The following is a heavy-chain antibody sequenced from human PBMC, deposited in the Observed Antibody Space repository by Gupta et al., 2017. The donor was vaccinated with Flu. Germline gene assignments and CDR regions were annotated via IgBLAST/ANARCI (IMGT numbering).Heavy chain of an antibody. CDR3: VTEDSEGYNKIDY. J-gene: IGHJ4*02. CDR2: IHYTGTT. Sequence: QLQLPESGPRLVNPSETLSLTCSVSGGSLSGSHYYWGWVRQPPGKGLEWIATIHYTGTTYYNPSLKIRVAISIDTAKNHFSLNLNSVTAADTAVYACVTEDSEGYNKIDYWGQGALVTVSS. CDR1: GGSLSGSHYY. D-gene: IGHD4-4*01. V-gene: IGHV4-39*02.